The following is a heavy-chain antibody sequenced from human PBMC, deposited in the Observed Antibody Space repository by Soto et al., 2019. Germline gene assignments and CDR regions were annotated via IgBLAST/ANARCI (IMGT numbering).Heavy chain of an antibody. CDR3: ARDLVVTAKCLDP. D-gene: IGHD2-21*02. Sequence: QVSLVQSGAEVKKAGSSVKVSCKASEGTFSSYGISWVRLAPGQGLEWMGGIIPIYETVTYAQRFQGRLTISADESTSTAYMELSSLRPDDTAVYYCARDLVVTAKCLDPWGQGTLVTVSS. CDR1: EGTFSSYG. V-gene: IGHV1-69*01. CDR2: IIPIYETV. J-gene: IGHJ5*02.